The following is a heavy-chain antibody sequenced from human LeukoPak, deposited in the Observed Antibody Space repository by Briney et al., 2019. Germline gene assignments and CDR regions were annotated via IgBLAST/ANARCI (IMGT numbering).Heavy chain of an antibody. CDR1: GGSISSSSYY. CDR2: INYSGTT. J-gene: IGHJ4*02. CDR3: ARGRWISGSYYNFDY. V-gene: IGHV4-39*07. Sequence: SSETLSLTCSVSGGSISSSSYYWGWIRQPPGKGLEWIATINYSGTTHYNPSLKSRVTISADTSNNQFSLKLNSVTAADTAVYYCARGRWISGSYYNFDYWGQGTLVTVSS. D-gene: IGHD1-26*01.